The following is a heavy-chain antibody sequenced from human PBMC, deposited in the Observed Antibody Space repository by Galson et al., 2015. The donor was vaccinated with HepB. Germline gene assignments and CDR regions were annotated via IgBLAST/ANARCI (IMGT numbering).Heavy chain of an antibody. CDR3: ARVEEDGEGDGISQLLDY. Sequence: SLRLSCAASGFTVSSNYMSWVRQAPGKGLEWVSVIYSGGSTYYADSVKGRFTISRDNSKNTLYLQMNSLRAEDTAVYYCARVEEDGEGDGISQLLDYWGQGTLVTVSS. J-gene: IGHJ4*02. V-gene: IGHV3-66*01. CDR1: GFTVSSNY. D-gene: IGHD4-17*01. CDR2: IYSGGST.